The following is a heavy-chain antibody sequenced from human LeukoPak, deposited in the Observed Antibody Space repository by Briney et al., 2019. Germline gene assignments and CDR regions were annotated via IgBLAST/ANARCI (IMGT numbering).Heavy chain of an antibody. J-gene: IGHJ4*02. V-gene: IGHV4-59*12. CDR1: GDSISSYY. CDR2: IYYSGTT. CDR3: ARGPPPDFDY. Sequence: SETLSLTCTVSGDSISSYYWSWIRQPPGKGLEWIGYIYYSGTTNYSPSLKSRVTMSLDTSKNQFSLRLSSVTAADTAVYYCARGPPPDFDYWGQGTLVTVSS.